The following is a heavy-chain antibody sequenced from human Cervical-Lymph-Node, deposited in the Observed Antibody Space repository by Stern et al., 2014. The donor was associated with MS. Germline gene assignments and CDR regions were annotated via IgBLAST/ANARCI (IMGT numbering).Heavy chain of an antibody. CDR3: ASSYTGWDNPYHFYGMDV. CDR2: RIHMSGKS. J-gene: IGHJ6*02. CDR1: GGTFSRYA. Sequence: QEQLVQSGTEVRKPGSSVKVSCKVSGGTFSRYAFSWVRQDPGQGLEWMGGRIHMSGKSNYAQKSQGRVKFIAEEDTRTAYMELSSLRYEDAAVYYCASSYTGWDNPYHFYGMDVWGQGTTVTVSS. V-gene: IGHV1-69*01. D-gene: IGHD6-19*01.